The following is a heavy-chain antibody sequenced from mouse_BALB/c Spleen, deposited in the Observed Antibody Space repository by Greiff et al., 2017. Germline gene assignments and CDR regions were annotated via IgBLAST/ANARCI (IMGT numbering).Heavy chain of an antibody. CDR2: IWSGGST. V-gene: IGHV2-4-1*01. J-gene: IGHJ4*01. CDR1: GFSLTSYG. Sequence: QVQLKESGPGLVQPSQSLSITCTVSGFSLTSYGVHWVRQSPGKGLEWLGVIWSGGSTDYNAAFISRLSISKDNSKSQVFFKMNSLQADDTAIYYCASPYRGYAMDYWGQGTSVTVSS. D-gene: IGHD2-10*01. CDR3: ASPYRGYAMDY.